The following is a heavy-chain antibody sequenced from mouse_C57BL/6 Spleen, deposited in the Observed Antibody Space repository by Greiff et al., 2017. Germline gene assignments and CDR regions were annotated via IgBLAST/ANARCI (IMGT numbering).Heavy chain of an antibody. CDR3: ARSGAYYSNYGFAY. D-gene: IGHD2-5*01. CDR2: IYPGSGST. Sequence: VQLQPPGAELVKPGASVKMSCKASGYTFTSYWITWVKQRPGQGLEWIGDIYPGSGSTNYNEKFKSKATLTVDTSSSTAYMQLSSLTSEDSAVYYCARSGAYYSNYGFAYWGQGTLVTVSA. CDR1: GYTFTSYW. V-gene: IGHV1-55*01. J-gene: IGHJ3*01.